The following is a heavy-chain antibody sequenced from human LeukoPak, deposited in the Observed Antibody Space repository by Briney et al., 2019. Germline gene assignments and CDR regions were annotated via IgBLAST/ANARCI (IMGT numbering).Heavy chain of an antibody. D-gene: IGHD5-18*01. CDR2: VYFIGST. J-gene: IGHJ5*02. CDR3: ARSSNSRFDP. V-gene: IGHV4-59*01. Sequence: SETLSLTCTVSGGSISGYYWSWIRQPPGRGLEWIGHVYFIGSTYYNPSLKSRVTTSGDTSNNQFSLKLTSVTAADTAMYYCARSSNSRFDPWGQGTLVTVSS. CDR1: GGSISGYY.